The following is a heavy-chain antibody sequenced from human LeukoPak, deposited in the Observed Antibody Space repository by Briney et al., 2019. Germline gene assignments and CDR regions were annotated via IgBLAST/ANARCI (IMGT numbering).Heavy chain of an antibody. CDR3: RYGSGRYSFDY. CDR2: ISSSGTYK. Sequence: GGSLRLSCAVSGFTFSSYSMSWVRQAPGKGLEWVSSISSSGTYKYYADSVKGRFTISRDNAKNSLYLQMNSLRAEDTAVYYCRYGSGRYSFDYWGQGTLVTVSS. CDR1: GFTFSSYS. V-gene: IGHV3-21*01. D-gene: IGHD3-10*01. J-gene: IGHJ4*02.